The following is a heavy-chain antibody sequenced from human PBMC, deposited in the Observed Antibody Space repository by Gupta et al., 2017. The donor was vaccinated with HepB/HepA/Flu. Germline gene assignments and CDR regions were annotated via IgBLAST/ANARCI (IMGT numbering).Heavy chain of an antibody. CDR1: GFSLSSSRDG. J-gene: IGHJ4*02. CDR2: IYWNADK. V-gene: IGHV2-5*01. CDR3: VYRPDWGREGVY. D-gene: IGHD7-27*01. Sequence: HITLTESGPTLVQPTQTLTLTCTFSGFSLSSSRDGVGWIRQRPGKAPEWLALIYWNADKRYSPSLRSVLTITKNTSKYQVVLSMTNMDPGDTATYFCVYRPDWGREGVYWGQGTLVTVSA.